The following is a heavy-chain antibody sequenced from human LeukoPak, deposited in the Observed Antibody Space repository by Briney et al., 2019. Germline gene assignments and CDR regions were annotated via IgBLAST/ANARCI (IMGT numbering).Heavy chain of an antibody. D-gene: IGHD3-3*01. CDR3: ASSTRGLLEWLFLY. V-gene: IGHV3-23*01. Sequence: PGGSLRLSCAASGFTFSSYAMSWVRQAPGKGLGWVSAISGSGGSTYYADSVKGRFTISRDNSKNTLYLQMNSLRAEDTAVYYCASSTRGLLEWLFLYWGQGTLVTVSS. J-gene: IGHJ4*02. CDR1: GFTFSSYA. CDR2: ISGSGGST.